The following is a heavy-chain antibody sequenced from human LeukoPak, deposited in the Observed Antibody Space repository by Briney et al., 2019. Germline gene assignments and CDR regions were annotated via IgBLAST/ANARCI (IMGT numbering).Heavy chain of an antibody. J-gene: IGHJ4*02. Sequence: PGGSLRLSCAASGFTFSSYWMSWVRQAPGKGLEWVASIEQDGSDKYYVDSVKGRFTISRDNAKNSLFLQMNSLRAEDTALYYCAKGTKPVMTIPDYWGQGTLVTVSS. V-gene: IGHV3-7*01. CDR2: IEQDGSDK. D-gene: IGHD4/OR15-4a*01. CDR3: AKGTKPVMTIPDY. CDR1: GFTFSSYW.